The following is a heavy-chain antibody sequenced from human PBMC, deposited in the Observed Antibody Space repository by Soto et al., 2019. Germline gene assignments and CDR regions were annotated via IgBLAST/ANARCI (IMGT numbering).Heavy chain of an antibody. Sequence: SVKVSCKASGGTFSSYAISWVRQAPGQGLEWMGGIIPIFGTANYAQKFQGRVTITADESTSTAYMELSSLRSEDTAVYYCARDPVGAIYYYGMDVWGQGTTVTVSS. J-gene: IGHJ6*02. CDR1: GGTFSSYA. D-gene: IGHD1-26*01. CDR2: IIPIFGTA. V-gene: IGHV1-69*13. CDR3: ARDPVGAIYYYGMDV.